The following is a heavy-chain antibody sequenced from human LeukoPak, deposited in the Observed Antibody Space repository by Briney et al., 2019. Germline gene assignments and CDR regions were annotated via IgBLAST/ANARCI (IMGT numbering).Heavy chain of an antibody. CDR1: GFTFSDAW. J-gene: IGHJ4*02. CDR3: ATGDPLLLSTTFGF. Sequence: GGSLRLSCVASGFTFSDAWMSWVRQAPGKGLEWVGRIKSKADGGTLEYAAPVKGRFTISRDDSKNTLYLQMNTLKAEDTAVYYCATGDPLLLSTTFGFWGQGTLVTVSS. V-gene: IGHV3-15*01. D-gene: IGHD2-15*01. CDR2: IKSKADGGTL.